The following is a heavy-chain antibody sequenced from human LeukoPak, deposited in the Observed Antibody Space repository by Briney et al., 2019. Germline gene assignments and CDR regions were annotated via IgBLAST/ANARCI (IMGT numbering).Heavy chain of an antibody. J-gene: IGHJ4*02. CDR2: ISWNSGSI. CDR1: GFTFDDYA. CDR3: AKDSGYDFQVVDY. D-gene: IGHD5-12*01. Sequence: GGSLRLSCAASGFTFDDYAMHWVRQAPGKGLEWVSGISWNSGSIGYADSVKGRFTISRDNAKNSLYLQMNSLRAEDTALYYCAKDSGYDFQVVDYWGQGTLVTVSS. V-gene: IGHV3-9*01.